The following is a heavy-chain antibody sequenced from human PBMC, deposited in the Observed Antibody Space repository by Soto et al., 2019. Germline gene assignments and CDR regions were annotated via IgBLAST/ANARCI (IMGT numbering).Heavy chain of an antibody. J-gene: IGHJ4*02. Sequence: GGSLRLSCAASGFTFSSYGMHWVRQAPGKGLEWVAVIWYDGSNKYYADSVKGRFTISRDNSKNTLYLQMNSLRAEDTAVYYCARGLAYGDYIDYWGQGTLVTVSS. CDR3: ARGLAYGDYIDY. CDR1: GFTFSSYG. V-gene: IGHV3-33*01. D-gene: IGHD4-17*01. CDR2: IWYDGSNK.